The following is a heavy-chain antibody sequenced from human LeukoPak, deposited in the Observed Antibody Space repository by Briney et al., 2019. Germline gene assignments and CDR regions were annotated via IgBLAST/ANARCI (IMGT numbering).Heavy chain of an antibody. CDR2: ISYDGSNK. CDR1: GFTFSSYA. D-gene: IGHD6-13*01. Sequence: PGGSLRLSCAASGFTFSSYAMHWVRQAPGKWLEWVAVISYDGSNKYYADSVKGRFTISRDNSKNTLYLQMNSLRAEDTAVYYCARGSAAGTFDYWGQGTLVTVSS. J-gene: IGHJ4*02. V-gene: IGHV3-30*04. CDR3: ARGSAAGTFDY.